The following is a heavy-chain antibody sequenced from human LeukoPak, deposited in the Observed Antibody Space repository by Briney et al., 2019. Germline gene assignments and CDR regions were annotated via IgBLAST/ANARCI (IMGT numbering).Heavy chain of an antibody. CDR2: IKQDGSEK. CDR1: GFTFSSYW. D-gene: IGHD4-23*01. V-gene: IGHV3-7*01. Sequence: GGSLRLSCAASGFTFSSYWMSWVRQAPGKGLEWVANIKQDGSEKYYVDSVKGRFTISRDNAKNTLDLQMNSLRPEDTAVYYCVRDFGGSQDFWGQGILVTVSS. CDR3: VRDFGGSQDF. J-gene: IGHJ4*02.